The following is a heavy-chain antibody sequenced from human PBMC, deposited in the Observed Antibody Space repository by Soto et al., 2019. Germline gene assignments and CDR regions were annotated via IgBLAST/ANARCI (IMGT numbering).Heavy chain of an antibody. CDR2: INHSGST. J-gene: IGHJ4*02. CDR1: GGSFSGYY. Sequence: QVQLQQWGAGLLKPSETLSLTCAVYGGSFSGYYWSWIRQPPGKGLEWIGEINHSGSTNYNPSLKSRVTISVDTSKNQFSLKLSSVTAADTAVYYCTRFSSLRSVYFDYWGQGTLVTVSS. CDR3: TRFSSLRSVYFDY. V-gene: IGHV4-34*01.